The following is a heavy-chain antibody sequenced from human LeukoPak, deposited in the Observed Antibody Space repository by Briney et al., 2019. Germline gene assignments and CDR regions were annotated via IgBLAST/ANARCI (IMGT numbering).Heavy chain of an antibody. V-gene: IGHV4-34*01. D-gene: IGHD3-3*01. CDR2: INHSGST. Sequence: SETLSLTCAVYSGSFSGYYWSWIRQPPGKGLEWIGEINHSGSTNYNPSLKSRVTISVDTSKNQFSLKLSSVTAADTAVYYCARAVGGLRFLEWLPPRNNWFDPWGQGTLVTVSS. CDR1: SGSFSGYY. J-gene: IGHJ5*02. CDR3: ARAVGGLRFLEWLPPRNNWFDP.